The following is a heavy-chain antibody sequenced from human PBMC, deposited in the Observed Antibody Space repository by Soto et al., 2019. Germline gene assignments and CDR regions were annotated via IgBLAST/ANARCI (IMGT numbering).Heavy chain of an antibody. CDR3: AKDIGVTMLRGVTHLGFDP. D-gene: IGHD3-10*01. V-gene: IGHV3-23*01. CDR1: GFTFSSYA. Sequence: GGSLRLSCAASGFTFSSYAMSWVRQAPGKGLEWVSAISGSGGSTYYADSVKGRFTISRDNSKNTLYLQMNSLRAEDTAVYYCAKDIGVTMLRGVTHLGFDPWGQGTLVTVYS. J-gene: IGHJ5*02. CDR2: ISGSGGST.